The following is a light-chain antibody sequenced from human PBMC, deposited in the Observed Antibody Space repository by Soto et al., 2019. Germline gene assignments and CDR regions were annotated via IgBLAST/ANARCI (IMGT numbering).Light chain of an antibody. V-gene: IGLV2-8*01. CDR3: SSYAGSNNLV. Sequence: QAVVTQPPSASGSPGQSVTISCTGSSSDVGGYNSVSWYQHHPGKVPKVMIYEVSKRPSGVPDRFSGSKSVNTASLTVSGLQAEDEADYYCSSYAGSNNLVFGGGTKLTVL. CDR1: SSDVGGYNS. J-gene: IGLJ2*01. CDR2: EVS.